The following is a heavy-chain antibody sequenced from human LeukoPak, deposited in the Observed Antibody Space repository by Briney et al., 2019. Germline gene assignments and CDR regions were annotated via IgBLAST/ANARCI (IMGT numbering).Heavy chain of an antibody. Sequence: ASVKVSCKASGYTFTGYYMHWVRQAPGQGLEWMGWINPNSGGTNYAQKFQGRVTMTRDTSISTAYMELSRLRSDDTAVYYYAVYCSGGSCLDYWGQGTLVTVSS. J-gene: IGHJ4*02. V-gene: IGHV1-2*02. D-gene: IGHD2-15*01. CDR3: AVYCSGGSCLDY. CDR2: INPNSGGT. CDR1: GYTFTGYY.